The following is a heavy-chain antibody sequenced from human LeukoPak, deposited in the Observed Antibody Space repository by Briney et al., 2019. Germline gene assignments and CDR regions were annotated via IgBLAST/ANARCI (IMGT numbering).Heavy chain of an antibody. CDR3: ASGDDYGDYAVGY. D-gene: IGHD4-17*01. J-gene: IGHJ4*02. V-gene: IGHV3-7*03. CDR2: IKQDGSEK. CDR1: GFTFSSYW. Sequence: PGGSLRLSCAASGFTFSSYWMSWVRQAPGKGLEWVANIKQDGSEKYYVDSVKGRFTISRDNAKNSLYLQMNSLRAEDTAVCYCASGDDYGDYAVGYWGQGTLVTVSS.